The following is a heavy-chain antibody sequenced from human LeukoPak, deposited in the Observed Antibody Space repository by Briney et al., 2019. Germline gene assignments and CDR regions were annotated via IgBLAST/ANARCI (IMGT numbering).Heavy chain of an antibody. CDR1: GFTVSSDY. D-gene: IGHD6-19*01. Sequence: GGSLRLSCAASGFTVSSDYMNWVRQAPGKGLEWVSIIYTDGSTHYADSVKGRFSISRDLSKNTVHLQIHSLTGEDTAVYYCARALTYSSGWFAFDYWGQGTLVTVSS. CDR3: ARALTYSSGWFAFDY. V-gene: IGHV3-66*01. CDR2: IYTDGST. J-gene: IGHJ4*02.